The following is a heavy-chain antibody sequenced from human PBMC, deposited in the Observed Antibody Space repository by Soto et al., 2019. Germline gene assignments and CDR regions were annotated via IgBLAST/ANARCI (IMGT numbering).Heavy chain of an antibody. Sequence: GGSLRLSCAASGFTFSSYSMNWVRQAPGKGLEWVSYISSSSSTIYYADSVKGRFTISRDNAKNSLYLQMNSLRAEDTAVYYCARDHRALWFGELGYWGQGTLVTVSS. J-gene: IGHJ4*02. V-gene: IGHV3-48*01. CDR3: ARDHRALWFGELGY. D-gene: IGHD3-10*01. CDR2: ISSSSSTI. CDR1: GFTFSSYS.